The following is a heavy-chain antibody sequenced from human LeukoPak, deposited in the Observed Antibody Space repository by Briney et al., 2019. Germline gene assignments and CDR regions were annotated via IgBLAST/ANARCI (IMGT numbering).Heavy chain of an antibody. Sequence: SETLSLTCTVSGGSISSYYWSWIRQPPGKGLEWIGYIYYSGSTNYNPSLKSRVTISVDTSKNQFPLKLSSVTAADTAVYYCARDLSGDEDSWGQGTLVTVSS. D-gene: IGHD6-19*01. V-gene: IGHV4-59*01. CDR2: IYYSGST. J-gene: IGHJ4*02. CDR1: GGSISSYY. CDR3: ARDLSGDEDS.